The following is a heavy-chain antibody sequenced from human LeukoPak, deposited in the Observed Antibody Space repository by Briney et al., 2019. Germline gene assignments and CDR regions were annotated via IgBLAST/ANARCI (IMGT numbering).Heavy chain of an antibody. D-gene: IGHD3-3*01. CDR3: AKCDLLEWLLDSFDY. J-gene: IGHJ4*02. Sequence: PGGSLRLSCAASGFTFSSYAMSWVRQAPGKGLEWVSAISGSGGSTYYADSVKGRFTISRDNSKNTLYLQMNSLRAEDTAVYYCAKCDLLEWLLDSFDYWGQGTLVTVSS. CDR2: ISGSGGST. CDR1: GFTFSSYA. V-gene: IGHV3-23*01.